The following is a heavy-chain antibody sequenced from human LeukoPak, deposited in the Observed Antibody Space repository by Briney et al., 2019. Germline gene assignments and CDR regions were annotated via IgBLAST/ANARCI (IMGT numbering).Heavy chain of an antibody. CDR3: ARGSSPLPAAIYPFDY. CDR2: INHSGST. CDR1: GGSISSGGYY. Sequence: SETLSLTCTVSGGSISSGGYYWSWIRQPPGKGLEWIGEINHSGSTNYNPSLKSRVTISVDTSKNQFSLKLSSVTAADTAVYYCARGSSPLPAAIYPFDYWGQGTLVTVSS. D-gene: IGHD2-2*01. J-gene: IGHJ4*02. V-gene: IGHV4-39*07.